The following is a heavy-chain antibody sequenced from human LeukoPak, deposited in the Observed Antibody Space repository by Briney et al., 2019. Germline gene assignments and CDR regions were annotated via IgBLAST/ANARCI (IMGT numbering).Heavy chain of an antibody. J-gene: IGHJ4*02. D-gene: IGHD1-26*01. CDR1: GFTFSSYA. CDR3: AKALSGSAWDY. V-gene: IGHV3-23*01. CDR2: IRGSGGST. Sequence: GGSLRLSCAASGFTFSSYAMSWVRQAPGKGLEWVSAIRGSGGSTYYADSVKGRFTISRDNSKNTLYLQMSGLRADDTAVYYCAKALSGSAWDYWGQGTLVTVSS.